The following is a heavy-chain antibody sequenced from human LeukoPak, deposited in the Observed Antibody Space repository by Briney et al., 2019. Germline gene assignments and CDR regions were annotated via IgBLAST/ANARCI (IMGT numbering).Heavy chain of an antibody. CDR1: GFTFSSYA. CDR2: ISGSGGST. Sequence: PGGSLRLSCAASGFTFSSYAMSWVRQAPGKGLEWVSAISGSGGSTYYADSVKGRFTISRDNSKNTLYLQMNSLRAEDPAVYYCANSLDYGGKKYFDYWGQGTLVTVSS. J-gene: IGHJ4*02. V-gene: IGHV3-23*01. CDR3: ANSLDYGGKKYFDY. D-gene: IGHD4-23*01.